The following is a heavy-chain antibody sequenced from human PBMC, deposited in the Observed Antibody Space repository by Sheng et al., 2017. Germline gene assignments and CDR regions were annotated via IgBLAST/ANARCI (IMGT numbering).Heavy chain of an antibody. Sequence: EVQLVESGGDLVQPGGSLRLSCEVSGFTFSRYEMSWVRQAPGKGLEWVSYISSARLTTYYADSVEGRFTISRDNARNSLFLQMNNLRAEDTAVYYCARLGPLGDWGQGTLVTVSS. D-gene: IGHD1-26*01. V-gene: IGHV3-48*03. CDR1: GFTFSRYE. CDR3: ARLGPLGD. J-gene: IGHJ4*02. CDR2: ISSARLTT.